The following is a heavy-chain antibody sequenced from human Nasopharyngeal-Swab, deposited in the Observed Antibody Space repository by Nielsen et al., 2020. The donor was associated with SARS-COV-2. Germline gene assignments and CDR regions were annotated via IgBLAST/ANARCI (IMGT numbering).Heavy chain of an antibody. V-gene: IGHV3-48*04. J-gene: IGHJ4*02. CDR1: GFTFSSYS. CDR3: AAGRYYDFWSGYSDY. CDR2: ISSSSSTI. Sequence: GESLKISCAASGFTFSSYSMNWVRRAPGKGLEWVSYISSSSSTIYYADSVKGRFTISRDNAKNSLYLQMNSLRAEDTAVYYCAAGRYYDFWSGYSDYWGQGTLVTVSS. D-gene: IGHD3-3*01.